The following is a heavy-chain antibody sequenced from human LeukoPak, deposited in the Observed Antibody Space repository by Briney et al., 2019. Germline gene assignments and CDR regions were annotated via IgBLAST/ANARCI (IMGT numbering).Heavy chain of an antibody. CDR1: GFTFSDYY. J-gene: IGHJ4*02. Sequence: GGSLRLSCAASGFTFSDYYMSWIRQAPGKGLEWVSYISSSSSYTNYADSVKGRFTISRDNAKNSLYLQMNSLRAEDTAVYYCASGGMGIAAAGAYLDYWGQGTLVTVSS. CDR3: ASGGMGIAAAGAYLDY. CDR2: ISSSSSYT. D-gene: IGHD6-13*01. V-gene: IGHV3-11*06.